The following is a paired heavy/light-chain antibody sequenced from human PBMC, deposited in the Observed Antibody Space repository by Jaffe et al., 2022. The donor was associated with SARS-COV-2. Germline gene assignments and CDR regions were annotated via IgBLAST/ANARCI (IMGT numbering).Light chain of an antibody. CDR2: DAS. CDR3: QQYGISSR. J-gene: IGKJ2*01. Sequence: EIVLTQSPGTLSLSPGERATLSCRTSQSMTNNYIAWYQQKPGQAPRLLIYDASSRATGIPDRFSGSGSGTDFTLTISRLEPEDFAMYYCQQYGISSRFGQGSKLEIK. CDR1: QSMTNNY. V-gene: IGKV3-20*01.
Heavy chain of an antibody. D-gene: IGHD4-17*01. V-gene: IGHV1-69*04. CDR2: IIPILDMT. CDR1: GGTFSSYY. Sequence: QIQLVQSGAEVKRPGSSVRVSCKASGGTFSSYYISWVRQAPGQGPEWMGRIIPILDMTDYAQNFQGRVTISADKSTNTVFLELTRLTSDDTAVYYCAKDGLSTVVTYYFDNWGQGTLVIVSS. J-gene: IGHJ4*02. CDR3: AKDGLSTVVTYYFDN.